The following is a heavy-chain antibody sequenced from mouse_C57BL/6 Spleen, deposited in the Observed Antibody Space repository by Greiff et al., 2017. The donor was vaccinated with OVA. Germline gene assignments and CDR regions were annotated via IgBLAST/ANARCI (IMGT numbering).Heavy chain of an antibody. Sequence: VQLQQSGPELVKPGASVKISCKASGYSFTGYYMNWVKQSPEKSLEWIGEINPSTGGTTYNQKFKAKATLTVDKSSSTAYMQRKSLTSEDAAVYYCARWGYYGMDYWGQGTSVTVSS. CDR1: GYSFTGYY. CDR2: INPSTGGT. CDR3: ARWGYYGMDY. V-gene: IGHV1-42*01. D-gene: IGHD1-1*01. J-gene: IGHJ4*01.